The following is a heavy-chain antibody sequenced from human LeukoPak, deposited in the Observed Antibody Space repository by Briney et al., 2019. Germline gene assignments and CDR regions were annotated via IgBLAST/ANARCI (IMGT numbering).Heavy chain of an antibody. CDR2: ISSSSSYI. J-gene: IGHJ4*02. Sequence: TGGSLRLSCAASGFTFSSYSMNWVRQAPGKGLEWVSSISSSSSYIYYADSVKGRFTISRDNAKNSLYLQMNSLRAEDTAVYYCAREMASGYRRGADYWGQGTLVTVSS. CDR1: GFTFSSYS. V-gene: IGHV3-21*01. D-gene: IGHD3-22*01. CDR3: AREMASGYRRGADY.